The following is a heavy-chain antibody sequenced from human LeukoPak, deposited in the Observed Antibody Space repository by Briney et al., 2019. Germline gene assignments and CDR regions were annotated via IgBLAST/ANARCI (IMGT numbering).Heavy chain of an antibody. CDR1: GFTSSSSW. CDR3: ATSGTRGVINGH. Sequence: PGGSLRPSCVVSGFTSSSSWMDWVRQAPGKGLEWVANIKQDGSETYYVDSVKGRFTISRDNAKKSLYLQMNSLRVEDTAVYYCATSGTRGVINGHWGQGTLVTVSS. D-gene: IGHD3-10*01. V-gene: IGHV3-7*03. CDR2: IKQDGSET. J-gene: IGHJ4*02.